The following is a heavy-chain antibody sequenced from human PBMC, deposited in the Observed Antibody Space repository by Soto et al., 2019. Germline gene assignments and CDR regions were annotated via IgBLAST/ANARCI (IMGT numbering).Heavy chain of an antibody. J-gene: IGHJ4*02. Sequence: QVQLVESGGGVVQPGKSLRLSCAASEFTFSVYAMHWVRQAPGQGLECVAVISYNGSMRYYADSVKGRFTISRDNSKNTLYVQMNSLRAEDTAVYYCARDYSSNPSYYFDYWGQGPLVTVSS. CDR2: ISYNGSMR. V-gene: IGHV3-30*04. CDR1: EFTFSVYA. CDR3: ARDYSSNPSYYFDY. D-gene: IGHD6-13*01.